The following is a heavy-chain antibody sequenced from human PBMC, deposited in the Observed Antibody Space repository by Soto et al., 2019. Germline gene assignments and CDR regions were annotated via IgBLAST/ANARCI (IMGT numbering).Heavy chain of an antibody. CDR3: ARLGTTGGLDV. D-gene: IGHD1-1*01. CDR2: TSYDGSNK. J-gene: IGHJ4*02. CDR1: GFTFRSYV. V-gene: IGHV3-30*19. Sequence: QVQLVESGGGVVQPGASLRLSCVGSGFTFRSYVIHWVRQAPGKGLEWVALTSYDGSNKYYDDSVKARFTISRDNSRNTVDLHMDSLRLEDTALYYCARLGTTGGLDVWGQGTLVSVSS.